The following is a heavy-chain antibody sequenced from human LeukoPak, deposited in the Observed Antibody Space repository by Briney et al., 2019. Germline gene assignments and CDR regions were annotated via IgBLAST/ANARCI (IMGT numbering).Heavy chain of an antibody. D-gene: IGHD5-12*01. CDR3: ASLGYSGYERRGNY. J-gene: IGHJ4*02. V-gene: IGHV1-46*02. CDR2: INPSGGGT. CDR1: GYTLNSYY. Sequence: ASVKVSCKASGYTLNSYYMHWVRQAPGQGLEWMGIINPSGGGTSYAQKFQGRVTMTRDTSTSTVYMELSSLRSEDTAVYYCASLGYSGYERRGNYWGQGTLVTVSS.